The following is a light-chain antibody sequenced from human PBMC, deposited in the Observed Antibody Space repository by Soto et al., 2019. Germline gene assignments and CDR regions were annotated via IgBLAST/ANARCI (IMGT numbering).Light chain of an antibody. CDR1: QSISSW. CDR3: QQYNSYSRT. J-gene: IGKJ1*01. CDR2: DAS. V-gene: IGKV1-5*01. Sequence: IQITQFPSTLSASVGDRVTNTCRASQSISSWLAWYQQKPGKAPKLLIDDASSLESGVPSRFSGSGSGTEFTLTISSLQPDDFATYYCQQYNSYSRTFGQGTEVDIK.